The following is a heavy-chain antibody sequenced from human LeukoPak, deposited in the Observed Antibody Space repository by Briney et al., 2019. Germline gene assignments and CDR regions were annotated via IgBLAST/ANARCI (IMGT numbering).Heavy chain of an antibody. CDR2: TASDGSST. Sequence: PGGSLRLSCAASGFTFSSYWMNWVRQAPGKGLVWVSRTASDGSSTTYADSVKGRFTISRDNSKNTLYLQMNSLRAEDTAVYYCAKDRMAYGTWGQGTLVTVSS. J-gene: IGHJ5*02. D-gene: IGHD2-8*01. V-gene: IGHV3-74*01. CDR3: AKDRMAYGT. CDR1: GFTFSSYW.